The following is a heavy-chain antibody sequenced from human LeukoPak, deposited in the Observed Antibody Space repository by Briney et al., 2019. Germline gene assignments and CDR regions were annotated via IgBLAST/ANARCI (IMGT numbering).Heavy chain of an antibody. CDR2: INADGSST. V-gene: IGHV3-74*01. CDR1: GFTFSSYW. J-gene: IGHJ5*02. Sequence: GGSPRLSCAASGFTFSSYWMHWVRQAPGKGLVGVSRINADGSSTSYADSVKGRFTISRDNAKNTLYLQMNSLRAEDTAVYYCARGSGYYGSWFDPWGQGTLVTVSS. D-gene: IGHD3-3*01. CDR3: ARGSGYYGSWFDP.